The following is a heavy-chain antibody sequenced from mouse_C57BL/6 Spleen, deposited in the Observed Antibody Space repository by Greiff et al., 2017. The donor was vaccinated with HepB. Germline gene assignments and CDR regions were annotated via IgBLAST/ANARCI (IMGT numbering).Heavy chain of an antibody. CDR3: ARVQYYGSSYNYYAMDY. D-gene: IGHD1-1*01. Sequence: QVQLQQPGAELVKPGASVKMSCKASGYTFTSYWITWVKQRPGQGLEWIGDIYPGSGSTNYNEKFKSKATLTVDTSSSTAYMQLSSLTSEDSAVYYCARVQYYGSSYNYYAMDYWGQGASVTVSS. V-gene: IGHV1-55*01. CDR1: GYTFTSYW. J-gene: IGHJ4*01. CDR2: IYPGSGST.